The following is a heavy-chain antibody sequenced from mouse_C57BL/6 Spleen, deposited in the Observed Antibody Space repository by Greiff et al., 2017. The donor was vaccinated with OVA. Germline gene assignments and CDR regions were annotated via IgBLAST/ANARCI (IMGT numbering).Heavy chain of an antibody. D-gene: IGHD4-1*01. Sequence: VQLQQSGAELVRPGASVKLSCKASGYTFTDYYINWVKQRPGQGLEWIARIYPGSGNTYYNEKFKGKATLTAEKSSSTAYMQLSSLTSEDSAVYFCARSPNWDWYFDVWGTGTTVTVSS. CDR2: IYPGSGNT. V-gene: IGHV1-76*01. J-gene: IGHJ1*03. CDR3: ARSPNWDWYFDV. CDR1: GYTFTDYY.